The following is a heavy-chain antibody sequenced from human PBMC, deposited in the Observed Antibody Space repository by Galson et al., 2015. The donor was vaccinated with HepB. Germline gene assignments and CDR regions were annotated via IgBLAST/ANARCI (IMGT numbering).Heavy chain of an antibody. V-gene: IGHV3-33*01. Sequence: SLRLSCAASGFPFSDFGFHWVRQAPGKGLEWVAVLWYDESNKYYADSVKGRFTISRDISKNTLYLQMNSLRAEDTAVYYCARDLNGHGDYWGQGTLVTVSS. CDR2: LWYDESNK. CDR3: ARDLNGHGDY. CDR1: GFPFSDFG. D-gene: IGHD3-9*01. J-gene: IGHJ4*02.